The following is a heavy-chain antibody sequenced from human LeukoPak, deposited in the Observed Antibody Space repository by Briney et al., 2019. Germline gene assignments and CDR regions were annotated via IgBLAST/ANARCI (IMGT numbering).Heavy chain of an antibody. CDR1: GGSISSSSYY. D-gene: IGHD6-19*01. CDR3: AREAVAGRRGDY. CDR2: IYYSGST. J-gene: IGHJ4*02. V-gene: IGHV4-39*01. Sequence: SETLSLTCTVSGGSISSSSYYWGWIRQPPGKGLEWIGSIYYSGSTYYNPSLKSRVTISVDTSKNQFSLKLSSVTAADTAVYYCAREAVAGRRGDYWGQGTLVTVSS.